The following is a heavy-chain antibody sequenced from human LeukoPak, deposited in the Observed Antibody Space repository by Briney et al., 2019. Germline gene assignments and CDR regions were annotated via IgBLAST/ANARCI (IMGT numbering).Heavy chain of an antibody. D-gene: IGHD5-18*01. V-gene: IGHV4-39*01. CDR2: IYYSGST. Sequence: SETLSLTCTVSGGSISSSSYYWGWIRQPPGKGLEWIGSIYYSGSTYYNPSLKSRVTISVDMSEKQFSLKVSSVTAADTAVYYCARPHRGYSYGFDYWGQGTLVTVSS. J-gene: IGHJ4*02. CDR3: ARPHRGYSYGFDY. CDR1: GGSISSSSYY.